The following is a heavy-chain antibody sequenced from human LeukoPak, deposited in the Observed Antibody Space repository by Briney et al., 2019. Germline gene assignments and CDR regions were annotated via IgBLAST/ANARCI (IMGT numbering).Heavy chain of an antibody. D-gene: IGHD3-10*01. J-gene: IGHJ5*01. V-gene: IGHV4-59*01. CDR1: GGSISSYY. Sequence: SETLSLTCTVSGGSISSYYWNWIRQPPGKGLQWIGYIYYSGNSNYNPSPKSRVTISIDTPKNQFSLELTSVTAANTAVYYCAGDYYGTDSWGQGTLVTVSS. CDR2: IYYSGNS. CDR3: AGDYYGTDS.